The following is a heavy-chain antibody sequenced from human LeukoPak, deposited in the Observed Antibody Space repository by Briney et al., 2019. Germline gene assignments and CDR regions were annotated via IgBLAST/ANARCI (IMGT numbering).Heavy chain of an antibody. V-gene: IGHV3-21*06. Sequence: GGSLRLSWEASGFTFNTYSMNWARQAPGKGLEWGSSIDSSGGYMFYADSVKGRFIISRDNAKDSLYLQMNSLRVEDAAVYYCLRGDRRDYWGQGTLVTVSS. CDR3: LRGDRRDY. CDR2: IDSSGGYM. J-gene: IGHJ4*02. CDR1: GFTFNTYS.